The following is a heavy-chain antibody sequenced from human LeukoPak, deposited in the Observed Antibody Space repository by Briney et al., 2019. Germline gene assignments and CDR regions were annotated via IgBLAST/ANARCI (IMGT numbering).Heavy chain of an antibody. V-gene: IGHV4-59*01. J-gene: IGHJ3*02. Sequence: PSETLSLTCTVSGGSISNYYWSWIRQAPGKGLEWIGFIYYSGSTNYNPSLRSRVTISVDTSKNQFSLKLNSVTAAGTAVYYCARWSDTSPIWGQGTMVIVSS. D-gene: IGHD2-2*01. CDR1: GGSISNYY. CDR2: IYYSGST. CDR3: ARWSDTSPI.